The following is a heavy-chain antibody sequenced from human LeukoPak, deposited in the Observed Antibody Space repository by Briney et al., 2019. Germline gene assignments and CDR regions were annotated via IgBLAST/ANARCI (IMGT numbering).Heavy chain of an antibody. D-gene: IGHD6-19*01. CDR1: GFTFSSYA. Sequence: GGSLRLSCAASGFTFSSYAMSWVRQAPGKGLEWVSAISGSGGSTYYADSVKGRFTISRDNSKNTLYLQMNSLRAEDTAVYYCATRVDPGIAVAGSPDYWGQGTLVTVSS. J-gene: IGHJ4*02. CDR2: ISGSGGST. V-gene: IGHV3-23*01. CDR3: ATRVDPGIAVAGSPDY.